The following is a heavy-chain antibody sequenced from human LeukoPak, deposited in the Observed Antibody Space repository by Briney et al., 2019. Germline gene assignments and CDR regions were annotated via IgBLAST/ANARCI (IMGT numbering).Heavy chain of an antibody. D-gene: IGHD5-18*01. J-gene: IGHJ3*02. CDR1: GYTFTGYY. V-gene: IGHV1-2*06. Sequence: RASVKVSCKASGYTFTGYYMHWVRQAPGQGLEWMGRINPNSGGTNYAQKFQGRVTMTRDTSISTAYVELSRLRSDDTAVYYCAREYSYGHGAFDIWGQGTMVTVSS. CDR3: AREYSYGHGAFDI. CDR2: INPNSGGT.